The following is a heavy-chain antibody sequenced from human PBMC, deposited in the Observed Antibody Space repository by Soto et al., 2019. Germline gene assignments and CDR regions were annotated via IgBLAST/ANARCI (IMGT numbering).Heavy chain of an antibody. CDR1: GGSISSSSYY. Sequence: QLQLQESGPGLVKPSETPSLTCTVSGGSISSSSYYWGWIRQPPGKGLEWIGSIYYSGRTYYNPSLKSRVTISVDTSKNQFSLKLSSVTAADTAVYYCARDYDSSGDYWGQGTLVTVSS. CDR3: ARDYDSSGDY. CDR2: IYYSGRT. V-gene: IGHV4-39*01. D-gene: IGHD3-22*01. J-gene: IGHJ4*02.